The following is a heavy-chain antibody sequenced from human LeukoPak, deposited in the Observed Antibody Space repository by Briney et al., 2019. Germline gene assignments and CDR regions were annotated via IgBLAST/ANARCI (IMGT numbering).Heavy chain of an antibody. CDR3: ARDGGHTVAGGFDY. Sequence: GGSLRLSCAASGFTFDDYGMSWVRQAPGKGLEWVWGINWNGGSTGYADSVKGRFTISRDNAKNSLYLQMNSLRAEDTALYYCARDGGHTVAGGFDYWGQGTLVTVSS. V-gene: IGHV3-20*04. CDR2: INWNGGST. CDR1: GFTFDDYG. J-gene: IGHJ4*02. D-gene: IGHD4-23*01.